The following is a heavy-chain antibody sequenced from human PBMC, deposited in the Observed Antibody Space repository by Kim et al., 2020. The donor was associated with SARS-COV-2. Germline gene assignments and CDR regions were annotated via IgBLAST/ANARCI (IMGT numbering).Heavy chain of an antibody. CDR3: SKDGFSSSWYYYYD. CDR1: GFTFSSYA. D-gene: IGHD6-13*01. J-gene: IGHJ6*03. CDR2: ISGRGGST. Sequence: GGSLRPSCAASGFTFSSYAMRWVRQAPGKGLEWVSRISGRGGSTASAYSATGRFTITRANSKTKQTLQLNSMRLEDTATYYYSKDGFSSSWYYYYD. V-gene: IGHV3-23*01.